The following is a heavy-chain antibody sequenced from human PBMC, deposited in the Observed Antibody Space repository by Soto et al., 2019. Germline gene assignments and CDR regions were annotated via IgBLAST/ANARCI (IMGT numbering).Heavy chain of an antibody. CDR2: IWYDGSNK. CDR3: AREQAIGAVAGDY. V-gene: IGHV3-33*01. J-gene: IGHJ4*02. CDR1: GFTFSSYG. Sequence: QVQLVESGGGVVQPGRSLRLSCAASGFTFSSYGMHWVRQAPGKGLEWVAVIWYDGSNKYYADSVKGRFTISRDNSKNTLYLQMNSLRAEDTAVYYCAREQAIGAVAGDYWGQGTLVTVSS. D-gene: IGHD6-19*01.